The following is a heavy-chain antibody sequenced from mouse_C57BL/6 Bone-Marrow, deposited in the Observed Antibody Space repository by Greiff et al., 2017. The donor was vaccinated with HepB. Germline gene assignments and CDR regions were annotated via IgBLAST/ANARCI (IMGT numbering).Heavy chain of an antibody. CDR1: GFSLTSYG. J-gene: IGHJ4*01. CDR2: IWSGGST. V-gene: IGHV2-2*01. CDR3: ARELRNYAMDY. D-gene: IGHD1-1*01. Sequence: QVQLKESGPGLVQPSQSLSITCTVSGFSLTSYGVHWVRQSPGKGLEWLGVIWSGGSTDYNAAFISRLSISKDNSKSQVFFKMNSLQADDTAIYYCARELRNYAMDYWGQGTSVTVSS.